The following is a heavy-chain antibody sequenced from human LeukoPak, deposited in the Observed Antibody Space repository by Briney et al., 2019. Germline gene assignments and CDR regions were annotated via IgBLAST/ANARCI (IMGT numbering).Heavy chain of an antibody. Sequence: SETLSLTCTVSGGSISSYYWSWIRQPPGKGLEWIGYIYYSGSTNYNPSLKSRVTISVDTSKNQFSLKLSSVTAADTAVYYCARVAPSITMVRGASDYWGQGTLVTVSS. CDR2: IYYSGST. J-gene: IGHJ4*02. V-gene: IGHV4-59*12. D-gene: IGHD3-10*01. CDR1: GGSISSYY. CDR3: ARVAPSITMVRGASDY.